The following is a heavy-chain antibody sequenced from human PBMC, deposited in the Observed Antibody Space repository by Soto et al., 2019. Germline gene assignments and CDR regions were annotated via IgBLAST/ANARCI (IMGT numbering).Heavy chain of an antibody. D-gene: IGHD3-9*01. V-gene: IGHV4-39*01. J-gene: IGHJ4*02. CDR2: IYYSGST. CDR3: ARLTLLYFDWALGGFDPDFDY. CDR1: GGSISSSSYY. Sequence: PSETLSLTCTVSGGSISSSSYYWGWIRQPPGKGLEWIGSIYYSGSTYYNPSLKSRVTISVDTSKNQFSMKLSSVTAADTAVYYCARLTLLYFDWALGGFDPDFDYWGQGTLVTVS.